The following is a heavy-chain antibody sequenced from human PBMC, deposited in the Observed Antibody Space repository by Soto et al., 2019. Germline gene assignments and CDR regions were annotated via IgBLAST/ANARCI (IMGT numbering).Heavy chain of an antibody. J-gene: IGHJ4*02. V-gene: IGHV3-30*18. CDR3: AKEHYYGSGSYFGY. CDR2: ISYDGSNK. Sequence: GGSLRLSCAASGFTFSSYGMHWVRQAPGKGLEWVAVISYDGSNKYYADSVKGRFTISRDNSKNTLYLQMNSLRAEDTAVYYCAKEHYYGSGSYFGYWGQGTLVTVSS. CDR1: GFTFSSYG. D-gene: IGHD3-10*01.